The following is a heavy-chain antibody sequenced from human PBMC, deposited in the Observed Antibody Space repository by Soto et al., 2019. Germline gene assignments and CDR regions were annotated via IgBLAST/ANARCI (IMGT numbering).Heavy chain of an antibody. CDR3: ARVGYSYGLGEFDY. CDR1: GFTLSSYE. D-gene: IGHD5-18*01. J-gene: IGHJ4*02. CDR2: ISSRGSTI. V-gene: IGHV3-48*03. Sequence: GGSLRLSCAASGFTLSSYEMNWVRQAPGKGLEWVSYISSRGSTIYYADSVKGRFTISRDNAKNSLYLQMNSLRAEDTAVYYCARVGYSYGLGEFDYWGQGTLVTVS.